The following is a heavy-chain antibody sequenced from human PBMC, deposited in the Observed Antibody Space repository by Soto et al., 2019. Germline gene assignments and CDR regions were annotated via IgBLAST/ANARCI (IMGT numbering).Heavy chain of an antibody. J-gene: IGHJ6*02. CDR2: ISGYNGNT. CDR1: GYTFTNYG. Sequence: QVQVVQSGDEVKKPGASVKVSCKASGYTFTNYGFSWVRQAPGQGLEWMGWISGYNGNTKYAEKFQGRVTMTTDTPTSTAHMELRSLRSDDTAVYYCASEGQAPYYYYGMDAWGQGTAVTVSS. CDR3: ASEGQAPYYYYGMDA. V-gene: IGHV1-18*01.